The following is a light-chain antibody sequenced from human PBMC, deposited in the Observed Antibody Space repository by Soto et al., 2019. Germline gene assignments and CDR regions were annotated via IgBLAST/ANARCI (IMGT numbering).Light chain of an antibody. CDR2: EVS. CDR3: SSYTRSSIL. V-gene: IGLV2-14*01. J-gene: IGLJ2*01. Sequence: QSVLTQPASVSGSPGQSITISCTGTSSDVGGYNYVSWYQQHPGKAPKLMIYEVSNRPSGVSNRFSGSKSGNTASLTISGLQAEDEADYYCSSYTRSSILFGGGTKLTVL. CDR1: SSDVGGYNY.